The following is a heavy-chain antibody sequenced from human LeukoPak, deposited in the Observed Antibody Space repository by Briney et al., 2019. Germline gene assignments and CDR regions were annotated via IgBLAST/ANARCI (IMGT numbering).Heavy chain of an antibody. V-gene: IGHV3-30*03. CDR1: GFTFSSYG. CDR2: ISYDGSNK. Sequence: GRSLRLSCAASGFTFSSYGMHWVRQAPGKGLEWVAVISYDGSNKYYADSVKGRFTISRDNSKNTLYLQMSSLRAEDTAVYYCARDSGVGYYGSGSNNWFDPWGQGTLVTVSS. D-gene: IGHD3-10*01. CDR3: ARDSGVGYYGSGSNNWFDP. J-gene: IGHJ5*02.